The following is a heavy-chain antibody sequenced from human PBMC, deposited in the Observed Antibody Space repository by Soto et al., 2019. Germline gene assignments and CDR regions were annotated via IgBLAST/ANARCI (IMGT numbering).Heavy chain of an antibody. V-gene: IGHV4-39*01. Sequence: QLQLQESGPGLVKPSETLSLTCTVSGGSISSGSYYWGWIRQPPGKGLEWIGTIYYSGSTYYNPSLKSRVTISVDTSKTQFSLKLSSVSAADTAGYYCATVGLYSGYGIDYWGQGTLVTVPS. D-gene: IGHD5-12*01. CDR1: GGSISSGSYY. CDR3: ATVGLYSGYGIDY. J-gene: IGHJ4*02. CDR2: IYYSGST.